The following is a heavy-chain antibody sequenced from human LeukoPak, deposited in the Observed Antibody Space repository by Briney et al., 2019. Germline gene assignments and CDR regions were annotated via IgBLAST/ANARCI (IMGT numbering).Heavy chain of an antibody. J-gene: IGHJ6*03. CDR2: IYHSGRT. CDR1: GYSISSGYY. V-gene: IGHV4-38-2*02. CDR3: ARRGAAAVPTPPYYYYYYMDV. D-gene: IGHD6-13*01. Sequence: SETLSLTCTVSGYSISSGYYWGWIRQPPGKGLEWIGSIYHSGRTFYNPSLKSRVTISVDTSKNQFSLKLSSVTAADTAVYYCARRGAAAVPTPPYYYYYYMDVWGKGTTVTISS.